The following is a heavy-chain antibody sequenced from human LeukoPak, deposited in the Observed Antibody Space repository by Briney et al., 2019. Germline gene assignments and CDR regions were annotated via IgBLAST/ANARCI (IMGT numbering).Heavy chain of an antibody. J-gene: IGHJ4*02. Sequence: PGGSLRLSCAAPGFTFSSYSMNWVRQAPGKGLEWVSSISSSSSYIYYADSVKGRFTISRDNAKNSLYLQMNSLRAEDTAVYYCTRGAIGTMIVVGFDYWGQGTLVTVSS. CDR1: GFTFSSYS. D-gene: IGHD3-22*01. CDR2: ISSSSSYI. CDR3: TRGAIGTMIVVGFDY. V-gene: IGHV3-21*01.